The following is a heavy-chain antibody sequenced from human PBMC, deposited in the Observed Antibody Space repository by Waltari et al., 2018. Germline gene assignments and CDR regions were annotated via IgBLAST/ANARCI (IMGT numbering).Heavy chain of an antibody. Sequence: QLQLQESGPGLVKTSETLSLTCTVSGGAISSSRCSWGRIRLPPGKGLEWIGSIYYSGSTYYNPSLKSRVTISVDTSKNQFSLKLSSVTAADTAVYYCARGYYDFWTGHYMDVWGKGTTVTISS. V-gene: IGHV4-39*07. D-gene: IGHD3-3*01. J-gene: IGHJ6*03. CDR1: GGAISSSRCS. CDR3: ARGYYDFWTGHYMDV. CDR2: IYYSGST.